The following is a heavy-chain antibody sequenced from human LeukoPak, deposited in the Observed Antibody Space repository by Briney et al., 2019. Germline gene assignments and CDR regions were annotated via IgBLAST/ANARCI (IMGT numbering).Heavy chain of an antibody. D-gene: IGHD3-22*01. Sequence: GASVKVSCKASGYTFTSYGISWVRQAPGQGREWMGWISAYNGNTNYAQKLQGRVTMPTDTSTSTAYMELRSLRSDDTAVYYCARDDYYDSSGYAFDYWGQGTLVTVSS. V-gene: IGHV1-18*01. J-gene: IGHJ4*02. CDR2: ISAYNGNT. CDR1: GYTFTSYG. CDR3: ARDDYYDSSGYAFDY.